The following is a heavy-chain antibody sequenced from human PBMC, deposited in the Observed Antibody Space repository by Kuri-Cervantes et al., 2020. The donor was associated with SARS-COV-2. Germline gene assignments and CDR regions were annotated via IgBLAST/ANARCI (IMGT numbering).Heavy chain of an antibody. J-gene: IGHJ6*02. CDR3: ASAENGGYYYGMDV. CDR2: ISAYNGNT. D-gene: IGHD4-23*01. CDR1: GYTFTSYD. V-gene: IGHV1-18*01. Sequence: ASVKVSCKASGYTFTSYDINWVRQAPGQGLEWMGWISAYNGNTNYAQKLQGRVTMTTDTSTSTAYMELRSLRSDDTAVYYCASAENGGYYYGMDVWGQGTTVTVSS.